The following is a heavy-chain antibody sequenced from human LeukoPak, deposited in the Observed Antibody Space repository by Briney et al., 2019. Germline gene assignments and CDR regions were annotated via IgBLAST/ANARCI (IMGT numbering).Heavy chain of an antibody. D-gene: IGHD4-23*01. CDR3: ARGPRGNGGRHAFDI. CDR1: GGSISSSSYY. CDR2: IYYSGST. V-gene: IGHV4-39*06. J-gene: IGHJ3*02. Sequence: PSETLSLTCTVSGGSISSSSYYWGWIRQPPGKGLEWIGSIYYSGSTYYNPSLKSRVTISVDTSKNQFPLKLSSVTAADTAVYYCARGPRGNGGRHAFDIWGQGTMVTVSS.